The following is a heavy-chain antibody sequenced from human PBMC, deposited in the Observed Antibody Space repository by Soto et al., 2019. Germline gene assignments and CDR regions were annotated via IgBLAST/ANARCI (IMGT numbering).Heavy chain of an antibody. V-gene: IGHV1-46*01. CDR3: ARVSGSYWPFDY. J-gene: IGHJ4*02. D-gene: IGHD1-26*01. Sequence: SVKVSCKASGYTFTNYYIHWVRQAPGQGPEWMGIINPGDGRTTYTQKFQGRVTMIRDTSTSTVYMELTGLISEDTAVYYCARVSGSYWPFDYWGQGTLVTVSS. CDR1: GYTFTNYY. CDR2: INPGDGRT.